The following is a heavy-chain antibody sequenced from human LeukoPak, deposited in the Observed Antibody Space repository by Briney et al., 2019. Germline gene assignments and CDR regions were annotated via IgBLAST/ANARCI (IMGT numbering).Heavy chain of an antibody. CDR1: GGSISSDY. V-gene: IGHV4-59*01. D-gene: IGHD2-8*01. J-gene: IGHJ5*02. Sequence: PSETLSLPCTVSGGSISSDYWSWIRQPPGKGLEWIGYIHYSGSANYNPSLKSRATISVDKSKNQFSLRLSSVTAADTAVYYCARVNCTNGVCYNSRGWFDPWGQGTLVTVSS. CDR2: IHYSGSA. CDR3: ARVNCTNGVCYNSRGWFDP.